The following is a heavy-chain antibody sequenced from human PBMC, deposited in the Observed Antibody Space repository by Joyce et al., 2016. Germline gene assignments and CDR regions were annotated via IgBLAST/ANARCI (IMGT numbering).Heavy chain of an antibody. D-gene: IGHD1-26*01. CDR3: AIDPLWD. CDR1: GFTFRNYW. Sequence: EVQLVESGGGLVQPGESLRLSCAASGFTFRNYWMHWVRQAPGKGLVWVSRMDVDGSSRSYADLVKGRFTISRDNAKNTLYSEMNSLTVEDTAVYYCAIDPLWDWGQGTLVTVSS. V-gene: IGHV3-74*01. CDR2: MDVDGSSR. J-gene: IGHJ4*02.